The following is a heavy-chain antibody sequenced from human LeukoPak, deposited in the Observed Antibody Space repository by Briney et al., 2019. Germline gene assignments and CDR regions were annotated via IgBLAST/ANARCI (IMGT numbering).Heavy chain of an antibody. Sequence: PGGSLRLSCAASGFTFSDYYMNWIRQAPGKGLEWVSYISTSGSSIYYADSVKGRFTISRDNAKSSLYLQVNSLRAEDTALYYCARSGDYGESFDSWGQGTLVIVSS. CDR3: ARSGDYGESFDS. CDR2: ISTSGSSI. J-gene: IGHJ4*02. D-gene: IGHD4-17*01. V-gene: IGHV3-11*01. CDR1: GFTFSDYY.